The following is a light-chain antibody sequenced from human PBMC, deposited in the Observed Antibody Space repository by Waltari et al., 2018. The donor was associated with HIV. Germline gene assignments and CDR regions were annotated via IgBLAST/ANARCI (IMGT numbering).Light chain of an antibody. V-gene: IGLV3-19*01. Sequence: SSEVTQDPAVSVALGQTVRITCQGDTLRSSYASWYQPKPGPAPVLVIYGKNNRPSWIPDRFSGSNSGSTASLTITGAQAEDEADYYCSSRDSSGHLVVFGGGTKLTVL. CDR1: TLRSSY. J-gene: IGLJ2*01. CDR3: SSRDSSGHLVV. CDR2: GKN.